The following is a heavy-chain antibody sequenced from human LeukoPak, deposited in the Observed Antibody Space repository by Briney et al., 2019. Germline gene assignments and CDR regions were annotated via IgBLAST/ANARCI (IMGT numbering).Heavy chain of an antibody. D-gene: IGHD6-19*01. J-gene: IGHJ6*03. CDR2: IYYSGST. CDR1: GGSISLSYYY. Sequence: MPSETLSLTCSVSGGSISLSYYYRGWIRQPPGKGLEWIGSIYYSGSTYYNPSLKSRVTISVDTSKNQFSLKLSSVTAADTAVYYCARHIAVAGLYYYYMDVWGKGTTVTISS. CDR3: ARHIAVAGLYYYYMDV. V-gene: IGHV4-39*01.